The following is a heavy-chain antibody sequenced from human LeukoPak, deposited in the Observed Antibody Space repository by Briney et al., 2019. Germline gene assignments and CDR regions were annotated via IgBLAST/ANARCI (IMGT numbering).Heavy chain of an antibody. CDR3: ARDLRGYSYGSPTYGMDV. V-gene: IGHV1-8*01. J-gene: IGHJ6*02. D-gene: IGHD5-18*01. Sequence: GASVKVSCKASGYTFTSYDINWVRQATGQGLEWMGWMNPNSGNTGYAQKFQGRVTITADKSTSTAYMELSSLRSEDTAVYYCARDLRGYSYGSPTYGMDVWGQGTTVTVSS. CDR2: MNPNSGNT. CDR1: GYTFTSYD.